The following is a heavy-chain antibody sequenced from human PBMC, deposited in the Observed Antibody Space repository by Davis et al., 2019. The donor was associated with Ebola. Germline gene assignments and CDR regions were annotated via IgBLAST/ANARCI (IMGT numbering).Heavy chain of an antibody. CDR1: GFTFSSYY. Sequence: PGGSLRLSCAASGFTFSSYYMHWLRQVPGKGLEWVSRLNSDGSSAVYADSVKGRFTVSRDNARDTLYLQMNSLRDEDTAVYYCARDKIDISTGHILWGQGTLVTVSS. CDR3: ARDKIDISTGHIL. J-gene: IGHJ4*02. CDR2: LNSDGSSA. D-gene: IGHD3-9*01. V-gene: IGHV3-74*01.